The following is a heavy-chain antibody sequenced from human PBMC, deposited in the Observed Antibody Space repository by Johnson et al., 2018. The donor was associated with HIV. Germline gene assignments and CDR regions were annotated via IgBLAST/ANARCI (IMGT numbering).Heavy chain of an antibody. CDR1: GFTFSSYD. CDR3: TTDPTSILWFREVGRDAFDI. D-gene: IGHD3-10*01. Sequence: VQLVESGGGLVQPGGSLRLSCAASGFTFSSYDMHWVRQAPGKGLEWVGRIKSKTDGETTDYAAPVKGRFTISRDDSKNTLYLQMNSLKTEDTAVYYCTTDPTSILWFREVGRDAFDIWGQGTMVTVSS. V-gene: IGHV3-15*01. J-gene: IGHJ3*02. CDR2: IKSKTDGETT.